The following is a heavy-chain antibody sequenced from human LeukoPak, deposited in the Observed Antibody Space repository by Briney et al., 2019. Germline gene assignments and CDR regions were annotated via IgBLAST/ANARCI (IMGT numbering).Heavy chain of an antibody. CDR1: GFTFSSYN. CDR2: ISYDGGKK. CDR3: AKSTGSIPTHTLDY. Sequence: GGSLRLSCAASGFTFSSYNMNWVRQAPGERLGWLSVISYDGGKKYCADSVKGRFTLSRDNSKNTLYLKMNRLRGEDTAVYYCAKSTGSIPTHTLDYWGQGTLVTVSS. V-gene: IGHV3-30*18. J-gene: IGHJ4*02. D-gene: IGHD1-14*01.